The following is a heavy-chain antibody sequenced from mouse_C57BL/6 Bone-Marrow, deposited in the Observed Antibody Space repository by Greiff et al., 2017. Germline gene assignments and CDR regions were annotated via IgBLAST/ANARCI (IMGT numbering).Heavy chain of an antibody. Sequence: QVQLQQPGAELVKPGASVKLSCKASGYTFTSYWMHWVKQRPGRGLEWIGRIDPNNGGTKYNEKFKSKATLTVDKSSSTAYLQLSSLTSEDSAVYYCARWYGCTLRCFDYWGQGTSLTVSS. V-gene: IGHV1-72*01. CDR3: ARWYGCTLRCFDY. CDR2: IDPNNGGT. J-gene: IGHJ2*02. CDR1: GYTFTSYW. D-gene: IGHD1-1*01.